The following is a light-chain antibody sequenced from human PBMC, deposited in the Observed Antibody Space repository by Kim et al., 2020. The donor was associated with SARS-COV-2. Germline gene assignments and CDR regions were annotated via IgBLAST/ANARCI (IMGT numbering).Light chain of an antibody. Sequence: ASIGDRVIISCRASQGIANKLVWFPQKPGKAPKPLIYAASRLETGVPSRFSGSGSGTDFILTISSLQPEDYGTYYCQQYDVYPRTFGQGTKVDIK. CDR3: QQYDVYPRT. CDR2: AAS. CDR1: QGIANK. V-gene: IGKV1-16*01. J-gene: IGKJ1*01.